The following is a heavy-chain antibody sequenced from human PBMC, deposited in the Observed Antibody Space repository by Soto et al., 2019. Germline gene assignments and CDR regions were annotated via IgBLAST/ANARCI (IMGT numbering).Heavy chain of an antibody. CDR3: TTDSPPYSDTMLEIGGDY. D-gene: IGHD3-10*02. CDR2: IKSKTVGGTT. V-gene: IGHV3-15*01. J-gene: IGHJ4*02. Sequence: GGSLRLSNGSPGLTFSNAWMCWVRQAPGKWLEWVGRIKSKTVGGTTDLAAPVKGRYTISRDKSKSTLYLQMISLKTEHTAVYYCTTDSPPYSDTMLEIGGDYWCQGTLVTVSS. CDR1: GLTFSNAW.